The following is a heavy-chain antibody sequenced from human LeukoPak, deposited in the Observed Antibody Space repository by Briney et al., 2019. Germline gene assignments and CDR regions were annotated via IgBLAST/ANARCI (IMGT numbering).Heavy chain of an antibody. D-gene: IGHD5-12*01. J-gene: IGHJ5*02. CDR2: IYYSGST. Sequence: PSQTLSLTCTVSGGSMSSVDYYWSRIRQPPGKGLEWIGYIYYSGSTYYNPSLKSRVTISVDTSKNQFSLKLSSVTAADTAVYYCARQEYSGYDSANWFDPWVHGTLVTVSS. CDR3: ARQEYSGYDSANWFDP. V-gene: IGHV4-30-4*01. CDR1: GGSMSSVDYY.